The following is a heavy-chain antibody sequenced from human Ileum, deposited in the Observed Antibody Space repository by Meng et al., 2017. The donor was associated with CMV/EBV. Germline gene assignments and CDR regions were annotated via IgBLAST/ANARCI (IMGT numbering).Heavy chain of an antibody. CDR3: AREGQDVGKGLGP. CDR1: GYTFSGYY. Sequence: ASVKVSCKTSGYTFSGYYIHWVRQAPGQGLEWMGWINPNIGDTNYAQKFQGRVTMARDTSTNTAYMDLTMLTNDDTAVYLCAREGQDVGKGLGPWGQGTLVTVSS. D-gene: IGHD2-15*01. V-gene: IGHV1-2*02. J-gene: IGHJ5*02. CDR2: INPNIGDT.